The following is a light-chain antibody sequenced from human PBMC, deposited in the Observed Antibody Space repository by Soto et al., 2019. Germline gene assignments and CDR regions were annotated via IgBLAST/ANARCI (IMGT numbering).Light chain of an antibody. CDR2: GAS. Sequence: EIVMTQSPATLSVSPGERATLSCRASQSVSSNLAWYQHKPGQAPRLLIYGASARATGIPARFSASGSGTDFSLAISSLQSEVLAVYDCQASNNWPPMQHTFGQGTKLE. CDR3: QASNNWPPMQHT. J-gene: IGKJ2*01. CDR1: QSVSSN. V-gene: IGKV3-15*01.